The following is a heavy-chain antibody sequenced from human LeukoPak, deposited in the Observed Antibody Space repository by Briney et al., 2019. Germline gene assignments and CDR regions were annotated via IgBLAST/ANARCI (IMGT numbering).Heavy chain of an antibody. CDR1: GGSISSGSYY. D-gene: IGHD3-10*01. CDR2: IYTSGST. Sequence: SQTLSLTCTVSGGSISSGSYYWSWIRQPAGKGLEGIGRIYTSGSTNYNPSLKSRVTISVDTSKNPFSLKLSSVTAADTAVYYCARTRDYGSGSYQDYWGQGTLVTVSS. CDR3: ARTRDYGSGSYQDY. V-gene: IGHV4-61*02. J-gene: IGHJ4*02.